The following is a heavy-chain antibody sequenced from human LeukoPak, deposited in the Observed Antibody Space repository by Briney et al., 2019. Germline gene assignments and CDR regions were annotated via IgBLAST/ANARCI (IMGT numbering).Heavy chain of an antibody. D-gene: IGHD1-1*01. V-gene: IGHV3-13*01. J-gene: IGHJ4*02. CDR3: ARVAKERVGGVYYFDY. CDR2: IGTAGDT. Sequence: GGSLRLSCAASGFTFSDYDMHWVRQATGKGLEWVSAIGTAGDTYYTGSVKGGFTISRENARNSFYLQLTSLRAGDTSVYYCARVAKERVGGVYYFDYWGRGTLVTVSS. CDR1: GFTFSDYD.